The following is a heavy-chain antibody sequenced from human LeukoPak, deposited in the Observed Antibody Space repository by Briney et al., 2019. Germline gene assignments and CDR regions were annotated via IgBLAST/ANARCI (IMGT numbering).Heavy chain of an antibody. CDR1: GYTFTSYG. J-gene: IGHJ6*02. Sequence: ASVKVSCKASGYTFTSYGISWVRQAPGQGLEWMGWISGYNGNTNYAQKLQGRVTMTTDTSTSTAYMELRSLRSDDTAVYYCARDPRKTGYSSGWYPLGVWGQGTTVTVSS. CDR2: ISGYNGNT. CDR3: ARDPRKTGYSSGWYPLGV. V-gene: IGHV1-18*01. D-gene: IGHD6-19*01.